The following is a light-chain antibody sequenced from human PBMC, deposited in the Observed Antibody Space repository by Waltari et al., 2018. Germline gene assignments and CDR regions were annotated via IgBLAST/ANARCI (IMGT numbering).Light chain of an antibody. CDR1: LGVGSSH. CDR3: QQYGSSPYT. V-gene: IGKV3-20*01. J-gene: IGKJ2*01. Sequence: EIVLTQPPGTLSLSPGEKVTLSCRASLGVGSSHLAWYQQKPGQAPRLLIYDVSTRATGIPDRFTGSGSGTDFSLTISRLEPEDFAVYYCQQYGSSPYTFGQGTKLEIK. CDR2: DVS.